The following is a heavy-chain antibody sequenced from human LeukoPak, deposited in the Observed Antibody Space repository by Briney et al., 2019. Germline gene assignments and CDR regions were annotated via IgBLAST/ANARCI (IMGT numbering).Heavy chain of an antibody. V-gene: IGHV3-23*01. D-gene: IGHD6-13*01. CDR1: GFTFSSYA. CDR3: AKGQGFSSTWYADH. CDR2: ISGSGSDT. J-gene: IGHJ5*02. Sequence: GGSLRLSCAASGFTFSSYAMNWVRQAPGKGLEWVSTISGSGSDTSYADSVRGRFTISRDNPKNTLYLQMTNLRDEDTALYFCAKGQGFSSTWYADHWGQGTLVTVSS.